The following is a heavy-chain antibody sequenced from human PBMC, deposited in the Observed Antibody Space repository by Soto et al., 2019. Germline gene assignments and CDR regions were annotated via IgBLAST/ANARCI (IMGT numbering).Heavy chain of an antibody. V-gene: IGHV4-30-4*01. CDR3: ARSHYTYGLLIDY. Sequence: PSETLSLTCTVSGGSIGSGDYYWSWIRQPPGKGLQWIGNVYSTGSTFSHPSLTSRVFISVDTSKNKFSLRLTSVTAADTAVYYCARSHYTYGLLIDYWGPGIMVTVSS. D-gene: IGHD2-8*01. CDR2: VYSTGST. J-gene: IGHJ4*02. CDR1: GGSIGSGDYY.